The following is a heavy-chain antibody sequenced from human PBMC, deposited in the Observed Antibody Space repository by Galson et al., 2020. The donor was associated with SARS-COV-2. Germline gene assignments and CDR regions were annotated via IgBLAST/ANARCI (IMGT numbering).Heavy chain of an antibody. CDR3: AREIAAGVSQS. CDR1: GYPINSGFY. Sequence: SQTLSLTCTVSGYPINSGFYWGWIRQSPEKGLEWIASIFVSGNTYYNPSLRGRVTISKDKSKNQFFLEVSSVTAADTAVYFCAREIAAGVSQSWGQGTLVTVSS. V-gene: IGHV4-38-2*02. CDR2: IFVSGNT. J-gene: IGHJ5*02. D-gene: IGHD6-13*01.